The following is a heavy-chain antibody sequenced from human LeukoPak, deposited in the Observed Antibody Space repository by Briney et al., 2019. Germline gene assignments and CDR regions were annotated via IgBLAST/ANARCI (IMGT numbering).Heavy chain of an antibody. J-gene: IGHJ5*01. D-gene: IGHD7-27*01. CDR1: GASFSYDY. V-gene: IGHV4-34*01. Sequence: SETLSLTCAVYGASFSYDYWSWIRQAPGKGLKWIGEINHSGSITYNPSLKSRVTISAEKSKSQFSLRLPSVTAADAAVYYCAKGVWAPRFDSWGQGTLVTVSS. CDR2: INHSGSI. CDR3: AKGVWAPRFDS.